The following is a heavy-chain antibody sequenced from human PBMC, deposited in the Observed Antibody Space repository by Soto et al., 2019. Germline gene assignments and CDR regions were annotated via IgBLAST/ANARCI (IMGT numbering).Heavy chain of an antibody. J-gene: IGHJ4*02. Sequence: SETLSLTCTVSGGSISSYYLSWIRQPPGKGLEWIGYIYYSGSTNYNPSLKSRVTISVDTSKNQFSLKLSSVTAADTAVYYCARKQPGYYDSSGYHDYWGQGTLVTVSS. D-gene: IGHD3-22*01. V-gene: IGHV4-59*01. CDR3: ARKQPGYYDSSGYHDY. CDR1: GGSISSYY. CDR2: IYYSGST.